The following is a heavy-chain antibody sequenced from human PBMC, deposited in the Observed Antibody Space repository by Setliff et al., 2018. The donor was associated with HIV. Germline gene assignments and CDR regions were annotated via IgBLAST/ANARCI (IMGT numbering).Heavy chain of an antibody. D-gene: IGHD3-22*01. J-gene: IGHJ4*02. CDR3: ARPQHIYDDSSDDY. V-gene: IGHV3-30-3*01. CDR2: ISYDGTDK. Sequence: GGSLRLSCAASRFTFSDYTMHWVRQAPGKGLEWVASISYDGTDKYYTDSMKGRFTISRDNSKNTLYLQMNSLKTEDTAVYYCARPQHIYDDSSDDYWGQGTLVTVSS. CDR1: RFTFSDYT.